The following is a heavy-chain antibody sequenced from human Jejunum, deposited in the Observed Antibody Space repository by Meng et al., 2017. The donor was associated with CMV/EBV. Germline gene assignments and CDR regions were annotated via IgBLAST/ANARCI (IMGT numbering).Heavy chain of an antibody. J-gene: IGHJ4*02. V-gene: IGHV1-2*02. D-gene: IGHD1-14*01. Sequence: KVSCKASGYSFSDYYMNWVRQAPGQGLEWMGWINPKTGGTDYARQFQGRVTLTRDTSITTVYMELSNLKSDDSAVYYCSSAPGDYWGQGTLVTVSS. CDR1: GYSFSDYY. CDR3: SSAPGDY. CDR2: INPKTGGT.